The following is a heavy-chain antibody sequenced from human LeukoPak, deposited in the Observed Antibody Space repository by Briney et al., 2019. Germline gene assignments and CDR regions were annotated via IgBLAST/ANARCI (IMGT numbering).Heavy chain of an antibody. CDR3: ARGRIGGGSYPYFDY. V-gene: IGHV4-59*08. D-gene: IGHD1-26*01. Sequence: SETLSLTCTVSGGSISSYYWGWIRQPPGKGLEWMGYISYSGSANYNPSLKSRVTISLDTSKNHFSLKLSSVTATDTAVYYCARGRIGGGSYPYFDYWGQETLVTVSS. CDR1: GGSISSYY. CDR2: ISYSGSA. J-gene: IGHJ4*02.